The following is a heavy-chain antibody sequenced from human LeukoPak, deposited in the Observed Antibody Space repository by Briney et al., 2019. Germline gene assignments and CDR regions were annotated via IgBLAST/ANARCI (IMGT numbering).Heavy chain of an antibody. V-gene: IGHV3-23*01. CDR1: GFSFSNSG. CDR3: SKWNGYGDY. J-gene: IGHJ4*02. Sequence: PGGSLRLSRAASGFSFSNSGMSWGRQAPAKGLEWVAGISGGGANTHYADSVKGRFTISRDNSKNTLFLQMNSLRDEDTAIYYCSKWNGYGDYWGQGTLVTVSS. CDR2: ISGGGANT. D-gene: IGHD1-1*01.